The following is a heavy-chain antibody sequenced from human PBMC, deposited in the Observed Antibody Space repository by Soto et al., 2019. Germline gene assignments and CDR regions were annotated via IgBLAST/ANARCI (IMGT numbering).Heavy chain of an antibody. D-gene: IGHD6-19*01. Sequence: QVQLVQSGAEVKKPGASVKVSCKASGYTFTSYYMHWVRQAPGQGLEWMGIINPSGGSTSYAQKFQGRVTMTRDTSTSTVYMELSSLRSEDTAVYYCARQGPGIAVAGDYYYYGMDVWGQGTTVTVSS. CDR3: ARQGPGIAVAGDYYYYGMDV. CDR1: GYTFTSYY. V-gene: IGHV1-46*01. CDR2: INPSGGST. J-gene: IGHJ6*02.